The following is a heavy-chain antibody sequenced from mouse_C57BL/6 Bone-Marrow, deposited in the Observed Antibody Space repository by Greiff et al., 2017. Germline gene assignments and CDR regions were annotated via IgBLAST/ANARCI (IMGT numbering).Heavy chain of an antibody. CDR2: IYPRSGNT. CDR3: AREQLRLRPFFAY. CDR1: GYTFTSSG. D-gene: IGHD3-2*02. V-gene: IGHV1-81*01. Sequence: QVQLQQSGAELARPGASVKLSCKASGYTFTSSGISWVKQRTGQGLEWIGEIYPRSGNTYYNEKFKGKATLTADKSSSTAYMELRSLTSEDSAVYFCAREQLRLRPFFAYWGQGTLGTVSA. J-gene: IGHJ3*01.